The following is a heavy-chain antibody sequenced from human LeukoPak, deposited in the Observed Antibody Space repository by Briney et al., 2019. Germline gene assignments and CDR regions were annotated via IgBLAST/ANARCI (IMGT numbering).Heavy chain of an antibody. CDR3: ARGSRGTYDC. J-gene: IGHJ4*02. D-gene: IGHD3-16*01. V-gene: IGHV3-23*01. CDR1: GFTFSSYA. Sequence: PGGSLRLSCAASGFTFSSYALAWVRQAPGKGLEWVSSITSSGGDTYYVDSVKGRFTISRDNSKNTLYPQMNSLRAEDTAVYYCARGSRGTYDCWGQGTLVTVSS. CDR2: ITSSGGDT.